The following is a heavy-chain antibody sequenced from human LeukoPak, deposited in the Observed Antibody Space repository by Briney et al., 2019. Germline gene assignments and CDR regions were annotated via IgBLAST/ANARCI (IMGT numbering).Heavy chain of an antibody. Sequence: PSETLSLTCTVSGGSISSGDYYWSWIRQPPGKGLEWIGYIYYSGSTYYNPSLKSRVTISVDTSKNQFSLKLSPVTAADTAVYYCARRPLYYCDSSGYHWGQGTLVTVSS. CDR3: ARRPLYYCDSSGYH. J-gene: IGHJ5*02. CDR2: IYYSGST. V-gene: IGHV4-30-4*01. CDR1: GGSISSGDYY. D-gene: IGHD3-22*01.